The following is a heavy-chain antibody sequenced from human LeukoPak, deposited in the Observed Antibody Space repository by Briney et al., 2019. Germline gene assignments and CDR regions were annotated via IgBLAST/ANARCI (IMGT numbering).Heavy chain of an antibody. CDR2: INPNRGVT. D-gene: IGHD2-21*01. CDR1: RFTFTTYY. Sequence: APVKVSRKAARFTFTTYYIHWGRRSPGQRLEWMGWINPNRGVTESAQKLQGGVTMPSDTPTRTAYMELSRLRSDATALHYGTRDHWRSINCYEYNYFGMDVWGEGTTVTVSS. J-gene: IGHJ6*01. CDR3: TRDHWRSINCYEYNYFGMDV. V-gene: IGHV1-2*02.